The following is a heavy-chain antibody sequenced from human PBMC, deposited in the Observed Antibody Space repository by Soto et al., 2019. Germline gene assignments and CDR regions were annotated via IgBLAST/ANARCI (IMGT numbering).Heavy chain of an antibody. D-gene: IGHD2-8*02. CDR1: GYTFTNYY. CDR2: INPSNGRT. CDR3: ARPQPPGLSSYYYNYGMDV. V-gene: IGHV1-46*01. Sequence: QVQLVQSGAEVKKPGASVKVSCKASGYTFTNYYMHWVRQAPGQGLEWLGIINPSNGRTSYAQKFQGRISLTRDTSTSTVYMELTSLRSEDTAVYYCARPQPPGLSSYYYNYGMDVWGQGTTVTVS. J-gene: IGHJ6*02.